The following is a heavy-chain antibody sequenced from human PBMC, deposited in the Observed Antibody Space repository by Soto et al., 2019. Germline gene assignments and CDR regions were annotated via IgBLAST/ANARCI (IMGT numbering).Heavy chain of an antibody. V-gene: IGHV3-72*01. Sequence: GGSLRLSCAASGFTFSAHYMDWVRQAPGKGLEWVGRIKNKANSYTTEYAASVEGRFTISREDSQNSLYLQMNSLKTEDTAVYYCARVSLVGPSGGRYFDYWGQGSQVAVSS. CDR2: IKNKANSYTT. CDR3: ARVSLVGPSGGRYFDY. CDR1: GFTFSAHY. D-gene: IGHD1-26*01. J-gene: IGHJ4*02.